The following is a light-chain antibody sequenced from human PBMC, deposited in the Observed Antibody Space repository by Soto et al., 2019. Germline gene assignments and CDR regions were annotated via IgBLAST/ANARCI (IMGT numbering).Light chain of an antibody. Sequence: IQLTQSPSSLSASVGDIVRIGGRASQGISSALAWYQQKPGKAPKLLIYDASSLESGVPSRFSGSGSGTEFTLTISSLQPDDFATYYCQQYNSYSTFGQGTKVDIK. CDR1: QGISSA. CDR3: QQYNSYST. V-gene: IGKV1-13*02. CDR2: DAS. J-gene: IGKJ1*01.